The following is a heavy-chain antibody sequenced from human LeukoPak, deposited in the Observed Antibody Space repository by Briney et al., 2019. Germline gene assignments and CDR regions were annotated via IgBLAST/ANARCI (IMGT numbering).Heavy chain of an antibody. J-gene: IGHJ5*02. D-gene: IGHD3-10*01. CDR3: ARGPMSELPGNWFDP. Sequence: ASVKVSCKVSGYTLTELSMHWVRQAPGKGLEWLGGFDPDDGETIYAQKFQGRVTMTEDTSTDTAYMELSSLRSEDTAVYYCARGPMSELPGNWFDPWGQGTLVTVSS. CDR1: GYTLTELS. CDR2: FDPDDGET. V-gene: IGHV1-24*01.